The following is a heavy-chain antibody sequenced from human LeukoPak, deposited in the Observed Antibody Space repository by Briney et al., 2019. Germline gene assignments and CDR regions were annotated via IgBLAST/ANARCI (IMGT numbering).Heavy chain of an antibody. D-gene: IGHD3-10*01. CDR3: ARVGSGSGSYGSGNYYFDD. Sequence: GGSLRLSCAASGLTFSFNYMTWVRQAPGKGLGWVSLIYSGGNTYYADSVKGRFTISRHESKNTLYLQMNSLRAEDTAVYYCARVGSGSGSYGSGNYYFDDWGPGTLVTVSS. CDR2: IYSGGNT. CDR1: GLTFSFNY. V-gene: IGHV3-53*01. J-gene: IGHJ4*02.